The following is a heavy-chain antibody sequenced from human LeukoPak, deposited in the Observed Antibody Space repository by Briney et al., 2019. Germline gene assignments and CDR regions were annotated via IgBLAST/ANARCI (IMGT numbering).Heavy chain of an antibody. D-gene: IGHD3-22*01. J-gene: IGHJ3*02. V-gene: IGHV4-34*01. CDR3: ARVWSDYYDSSGYSDAFDI. CDR2: INHSGST. Sequence: SETLSLTCAVYGGSFSGYYWSWIRQPPGKGLEWIGEINHSGSTNYNPSLKSRVTISVDTSKNQFSLKLSSVTAADTAVYYCARVWSDYYDSSGYSDAFDIWGQGTMVTVSS. CDR1: GGSFSGYY.